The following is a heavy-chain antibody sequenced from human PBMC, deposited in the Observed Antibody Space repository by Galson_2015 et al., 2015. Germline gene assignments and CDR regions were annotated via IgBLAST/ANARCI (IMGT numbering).Heavy chain of an antibody. CDR2: INSDGSST. CDR3: ARDWGRYLGSQGLNYGMDV. Sequence: SLRLSCAASGFTFSSYWMHWVRQAPGKGLVWVSRINSDGSSTSYADSVKGRFTISRDNAKNTLYLQMNSLRAEDTAVYYCARDWGRYLGSQGLNYGMDVWGQGTTVTVSS. CDR1: GFTFSSYW. V-gene: IGHV3-74*01. D-gene: IGHD3-3*01. J-gene: IGHJ6*02.